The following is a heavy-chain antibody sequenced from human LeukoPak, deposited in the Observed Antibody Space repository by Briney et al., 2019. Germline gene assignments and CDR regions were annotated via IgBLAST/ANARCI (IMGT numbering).Heavy chain of an antibody. CDR1: GGTFSSYT. CDR2: IIPILGIA. Sequence: HGSSVKVSCKASGGTFSSYTISWVRQAPGQGLEWIGRIIPILGIANYAQKFQGRVTITADKSTSTAYMELSSLRSEDTAVYYCARSNYYDNWFDPWGQGTLVTVSS. CDR3: ARSNYYDNWFDP. V-gene: IGHV1-69*02. D-gene: IGHD3-22*01. J-gene: IGHJ5*02.